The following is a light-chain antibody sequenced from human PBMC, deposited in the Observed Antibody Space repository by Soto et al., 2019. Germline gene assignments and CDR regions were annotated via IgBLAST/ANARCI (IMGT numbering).Light chain of an antibody. Sequence: QSVLTQPPSASGTPGQGVTISCSGSSSNIGSNYVYWYQQLPGTAPKLLIYRNNQRPSGVPDRFSGSKSGTSASLAISGLLSEDEADYYCAAWYDSLSGYVFGTGTKLTVL. J-gene: IGLJ1*01. CDR2: RNN. V-gene: IGLV1-47*01. CDR3: AAWYDSLSGYV. CDR1: SSNIGSNY.